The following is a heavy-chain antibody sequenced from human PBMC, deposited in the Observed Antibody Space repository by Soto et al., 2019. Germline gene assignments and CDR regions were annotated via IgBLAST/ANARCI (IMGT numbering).Heavy chain of an antibody. CDR3: AKNQGVELVPLATVDWFDP. Sequence: WSLRLSCAASVFIFDNFGMSWVRQAPGKGLEWISSISGSGFKKYYADSVKGRFTISRDNSKSTVYLELNNLSAEDTAVYHCAKNQGVELVPLATVDWFDPWGQGSVVTVSS. CDR1: VFIFDNFG. D-gene: IGHD1-26*01. J-gene: IGHJ5*02. CDR2: ISGSGFKK. V-gene: IGHV3-23*01.